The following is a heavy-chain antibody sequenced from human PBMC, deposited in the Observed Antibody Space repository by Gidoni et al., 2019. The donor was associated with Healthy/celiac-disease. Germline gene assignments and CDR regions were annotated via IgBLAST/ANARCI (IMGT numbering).Heavy chain of an antibody. Sequence: EVDLVESGGGLVQPGRSLRLSCTTSGFTFGDYAMSWFRQAPGKGLEGVGFIRSKPYSETTEYAASVKGRFTISRDDSESTAYLQMNSLKTDDTAVYYCIRGGAGFTDFYGMDVWGHGTTVTVSS. CDR2: IRSKPYSETT. J-gene: IGHJ6*02. V-gene: IGHV3-49*03. CDR1: GFTFGDYA. D-gene: IGHD1-26*01. CDR3: IRGGAGFTDFYGMDV.